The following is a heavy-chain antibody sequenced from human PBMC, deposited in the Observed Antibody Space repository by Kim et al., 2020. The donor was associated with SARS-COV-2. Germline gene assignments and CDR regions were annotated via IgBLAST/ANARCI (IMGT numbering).Heavy chain of an antibody. CDR1: GFTFNDYV. V-gene: IGHV3-21*06. D-gene: IGHD5-12*01. Sequence: GGSLRLSCAASGFTFNDYVISWVRQAPGKGLEWVSSITGGSDNIFYADSVKGRFTISRDNAKTSVSLELNNLGAEDTAVYYCARWLDGRGYIFRYWGQGTLVTVSS. CDR2: ITGGSDNI. CDR3: ARWLDGRGYIFRY. J-gene: IGHJ1*01.